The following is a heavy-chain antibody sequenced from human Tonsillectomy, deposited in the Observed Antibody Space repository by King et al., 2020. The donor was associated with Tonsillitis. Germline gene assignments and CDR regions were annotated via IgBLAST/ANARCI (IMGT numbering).Heavy chain of an antibody. D-gene: IGHD2-21*01. V-gene: IGHV4-39*07. CDR2: IYYTGST. CDR3: AGGSRWGLVDY. CDR1: GGSISNNNYY. J-gene: IGHJ4*02. Sequence: QLQESGPGLVKPSETLSLTCTVSGGSISNNNYYWGWIRQPPGTGLEWIGSIYYTGSTFYNPSLKSRVTISVDTSKNQVSVRLSSVTAADTAVYYCAGGSRWGLVDYWGQGALVTVSS.